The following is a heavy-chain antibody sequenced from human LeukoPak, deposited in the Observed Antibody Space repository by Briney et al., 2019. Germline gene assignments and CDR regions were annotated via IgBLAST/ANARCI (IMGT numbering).Heavy chain of an antibody. CDR3: ARDAAAGTFSPDY. J-gene: IGHJ4*02. V-gene: IGHV3-7*01. Sequence: GGSLRLSCAASGFTFSSYWMSWARQAPGKGLEWVANIKQDGSEKYYVDSVKGRFTISRDNAKNSLYLQMNSLRAEDTAVYYCARDAAAGTFSPDYWGQGTLVTVSS. CDR2: IKQDGSEK. CDR1: GFTFSSYW. D-gene: IGHD6-13*01.